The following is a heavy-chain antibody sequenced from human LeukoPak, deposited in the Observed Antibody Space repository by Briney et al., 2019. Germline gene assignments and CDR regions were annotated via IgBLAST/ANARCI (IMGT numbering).Heavy chain of an antibody. CDR3: ATYWRYFDWLLSDI. CDR2: IKQDGSGN. D-gene: IGHD3-9*01. Sequence: PGGSLRLSCEASGFTFSDFWMTWVRQAPGKGLECVASIKQDGSGNYYVDSVKGRFTISRDNVKNSLYLQMNSLRAEDTAVYYCATYWRYFDWLLSDIWGLGTMVTVSS. J-gene: IGHJ3*02. V-gene: IGHV3-7*05. CDR1: GFTFSDFW.